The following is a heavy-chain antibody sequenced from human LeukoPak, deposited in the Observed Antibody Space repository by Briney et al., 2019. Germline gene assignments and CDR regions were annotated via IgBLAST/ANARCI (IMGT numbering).Heavy chain of an antibody. D-gene: IGHD4-17*01. Sequence: SETLSLTCTVSGGSISSYYWSWIRQPPGKGLEWIGYIYYSGSTNYNPSLKSRVTISVDTSKNQFSLKLSSVTAADTAVYYCARDYEEVESHDYGDYYYYYYMDVWGKGTTVTISS. CDR1: GGSISSYY. V-gene: IGHV4-59*12. CDR2: IYYSGST. J-gene: IGHJ6*03. CDR3: ARDYEEVESHDYGDYYYYYYMDV.